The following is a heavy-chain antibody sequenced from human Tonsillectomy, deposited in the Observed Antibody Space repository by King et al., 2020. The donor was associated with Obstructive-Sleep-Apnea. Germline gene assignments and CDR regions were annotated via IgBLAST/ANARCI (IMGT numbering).Heavy chain of an antibody. CDR1: GYTFTSYD. J-gene: IGHJ4*02. CDR2: MNPNSANT. Sequence: QLVQSGAEVKKPGASVKVSCKASGYTFTSYDINWVRLATGQGLEWMGGMNPNSANTGYAQKFQGRLTMTRDTSISTAYMELSSRRSEDTAVYYCARGTTIDYWGQGTLVTVSS. D-gene: IGHD1/OR15-1a*01. CDR3: ARGTTIDY. V-gene: IGHV1-8*01.